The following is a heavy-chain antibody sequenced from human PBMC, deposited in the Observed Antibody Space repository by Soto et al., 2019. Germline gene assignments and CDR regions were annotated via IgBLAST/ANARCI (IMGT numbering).Heavy chain of an antibody. J-gene: IGHJ5*02. D-gene: IGHD6-19*01. CDR2: IYYSGST. Sequence: SETLSLTCTVSGASISSSSFYWGWIRQPPGKGLEWIASIYYSGSTFYNPSLKSRVTMSVDTSKNQFSLNLRSVTAADTAVYYCASYSSGWPYNWFDPWGQGTLVTVSS. CDR1: GASISSSSFY. CDR3: ASYSSGWPYNWFDP. V-gene: IGHV4-39*01.